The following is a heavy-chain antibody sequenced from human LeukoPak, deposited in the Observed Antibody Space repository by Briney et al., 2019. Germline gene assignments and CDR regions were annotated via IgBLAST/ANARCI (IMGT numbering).Heavy chain of an antibody. V-gene: IGHV4-4*07. J-gene: IGHJ5*02. Sequence: SETLSLTCTVSGGSISSYYWSWIRQPAGKGLEWIGHIYTTGSTNYNPSLKSRVTISLDTSKNHFSLKLSSVTAADTAVYYCARGAHFYGSGINWFDPWGQGTLITVSS. D-gene: IGHD3-10*01. CDR2: IYTTGST. CDR3: ARGAHFYGSGINWFDP. CDR1: GGSISSYY.